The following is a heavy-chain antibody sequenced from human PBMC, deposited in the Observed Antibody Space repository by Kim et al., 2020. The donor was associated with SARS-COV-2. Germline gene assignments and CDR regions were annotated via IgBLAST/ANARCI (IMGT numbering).Heavy chain of an antibody. J-gene: IGHJ4*02. D-gene: IGHD2-2*01. V-gene: IGHV3-23*01. Sequence: GGSLRLSCLASGFPFHNYVMTWVRQAPGRGLEWVASISAGSYPAFYGDSARGRFTISRDDSKNTVFLQMSSLRAEDTATYFCAKDVRRTVGLEPGAADSWGQGTLVTVSS. CDR2: ISAGSYPA. CDR3: AKDVRRTVGLEPGAADS. CDR1: GFPFHNYV.